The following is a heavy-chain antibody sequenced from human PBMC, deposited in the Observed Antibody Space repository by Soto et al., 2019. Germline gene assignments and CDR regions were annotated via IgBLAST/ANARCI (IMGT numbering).Heavy chain of an antibody. V-gene: IGHV1-8*01. Sequence: QVQLVQSGAEVKKPGASVKVSCKASGYTFTSYDINWVRQATGQGLEWMGWMNPNSGNTGYAQKSQGRVTMTRNTSISTAYMELSSLRSEDTAVYYCARGGVFFFAAPTNPLDYWGQGTLVTVSS. D-gene: IGHD3-10*01. CDR2: MNPNSGNT. CDR3: ARGGVFFFAAPTNPLDY. CDR1: GYTFTSYD. J-gene: IGHJ4*02.